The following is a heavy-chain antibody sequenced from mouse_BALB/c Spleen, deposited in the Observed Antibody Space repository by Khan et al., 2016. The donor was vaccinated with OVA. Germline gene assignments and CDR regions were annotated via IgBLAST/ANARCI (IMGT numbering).Heavy chain of an antibody. D-gene: IGHD1-1*01. CDR2: ITVKSDNSGA. CDR1: GFTFSYYR. V-gene: IGHV13-2*02. CDR3: SRGGYYYGTPFDY. Sequence: VQLVETGGGLVRPGNSLKLSCVTSGFTFSYYRMHWLRQFPGKRLEWIAVITVKSDNSGANYAESVKGRFTISRDDSKSSVYLQMNRLREEVTATYYWSRGGYYYGTPFDYWGQGTTLTVSS. J-gene: IGHJ2*01.